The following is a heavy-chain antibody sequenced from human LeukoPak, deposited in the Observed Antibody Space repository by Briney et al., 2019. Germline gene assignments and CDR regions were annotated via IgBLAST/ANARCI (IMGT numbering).Heavy chain of an antibody. CDR3: ASLVRQFTGAFDI. Sequence: GGSLRLSCAASGFTFSSYWMHWVRQAPGKGLVWVSRINSDGSSTSYADSVKGRFTISRDNAKNSLYLQMNSLRAEDTALYYCASLVRQFTGAFDIWGQGTMVTVSS. V-gene: IGHV3-74*01. D-gene: IGHD3-10*01. CDR2: INSDGSST. J-gene: IGHJ3*02. CDR1: GFTFSSYW.